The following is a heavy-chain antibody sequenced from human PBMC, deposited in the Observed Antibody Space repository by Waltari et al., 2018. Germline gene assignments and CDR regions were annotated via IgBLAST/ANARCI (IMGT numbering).Heavy chain of an antibody. J-gene: IGHJ6*02. CDR3: ARVHGSESPLSWGTDV. D-gene: IGHD3-16*01. V-gene: IGHV4-59*01. CDR2: IHDSGDT. CDR1: GGSLTPYY. Sequence: QVQLHESGPGLVRPSATLSLTCTVSGGSLTPYYWSWVRRPPGKGLEFIGYIHDSGDTNYSPSLKSRVSMSIDTSKKQFSLKVSSVTAADSAMYYCARVHGSESPLSWGTDVWGQGTAVTVSS.